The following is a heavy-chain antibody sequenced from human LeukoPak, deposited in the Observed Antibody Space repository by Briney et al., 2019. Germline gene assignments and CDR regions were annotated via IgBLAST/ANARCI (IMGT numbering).Heavy chain of an antibody. D-gene: IGHD6-19*01. J-gene: IGHJ3*02. CDR2: ISRDGSNK. CDR1: GFTFSSYA. V-gene: IGHV3-30-3*01. Sequence: PGRSLRLSCAASGFTFSSYAMHWVRQAPGKGLEWVAVISRDGSNKFYAGSVMGRFTISRDNSKNTLYLQMNSLTTEDTAVYFCARVRQSSGWSFDAFDIWGQGTMVTVSS. CDR3: ARVRQSSGWSFDAFDI.